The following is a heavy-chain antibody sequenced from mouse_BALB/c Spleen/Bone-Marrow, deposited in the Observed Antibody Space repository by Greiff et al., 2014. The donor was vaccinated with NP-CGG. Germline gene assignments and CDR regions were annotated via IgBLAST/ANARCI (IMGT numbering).Heavy chain of an antibody. CDR3: ARDGDYDEGYAMDY. V-gene: IGHV1-54*01. CDR1: GYAFTNYL. D-gene: IGHD2-4*01. CDR2: INPGSGGT. Sequence: QVQLQQSGAELVRPGTSVKVSCKASGYAFTNYLMEWVKQRPGQGLEWIGVINPGSGGTNYNEKFKGKATLTADKSSSTAYIQLSSLTSDDSAVYFCARDGDYDEGYAMDYWGQGTSVTVSS. J-gene: IGHJ4*01.